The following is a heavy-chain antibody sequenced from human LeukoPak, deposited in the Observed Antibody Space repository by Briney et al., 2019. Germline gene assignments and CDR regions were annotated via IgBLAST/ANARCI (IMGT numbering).Heavy chain of an antibody. J-gene: IGHJ4*02. V-gene: IGHV3-23*01. CDR1: GFTFSSYA. CDR3: ATRFYSNYYFDY. CDR2: ISGSGGST. Sequence: GGSLRLSCAASGFTFSSYAMSWVRQAPGKGLEWVSAISGSGGSTYYADSVKGRFTISRDNSKNTLYLQMNSLRAEDTAVYYCATRFYSNYYFDYWGQGTLVTVSS. D-gene: IGHD4-11*01.